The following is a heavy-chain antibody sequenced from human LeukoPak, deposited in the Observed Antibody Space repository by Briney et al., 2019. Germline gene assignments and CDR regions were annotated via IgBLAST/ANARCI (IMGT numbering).Heavy chain of an antibody. D-gene: IGHD2-2*01. CDR1: GYTFTSYY. CDR2: INPSGGST. CDR3: ARDPPWGYCSSTSCQEPGVAYNWFDP. J-gene: IGHJ5*02. Sequence: VASVKVSCKASGYTFTSYYMHWVRQAPGQGLEWMGIINPSGGSTSYAQKFQGRVTMTRDTSTSTVYMELRSLRSDDTAVYYCARDPPWGYCSSTSCQEPGVAYNWFDPWGQGTLVTVSA. V-gene: IGHV1-46*01.